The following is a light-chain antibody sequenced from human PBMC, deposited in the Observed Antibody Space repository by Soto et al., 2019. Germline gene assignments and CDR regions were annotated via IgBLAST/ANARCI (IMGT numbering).Light chain of an antibody. CDR1: QSLVYSDGDTY. V-gene: IGKV2-30*01. Sequence: AVMTQSPLSLPVTLGQPASISCRSSQSLVYSDGDTYLNWFHQRPGQSPRRLIYRVSRRDSGVPDRFSGSGSGTDFTLKISRVEAEDVGVYYCMQGTHWPPTFGQGTKVEIK. CDR2: RVS. J-gene: IGKJ1*01. CDR3: MQGTHWPPT.